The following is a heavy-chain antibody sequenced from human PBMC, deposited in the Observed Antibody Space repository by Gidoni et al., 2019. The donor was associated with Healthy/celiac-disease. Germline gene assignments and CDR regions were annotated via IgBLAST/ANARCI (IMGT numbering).Heavy chain of an antibody. J-gene: IGHJ6*02. Sequence: QVQLVQSGAAVKKPGASVKVSGKVSGYTPTELSMHWVRQVPGKGLAWMGGFDTEDCETIYEQKCQGRGTMTEDTSTAKAYMELRSLRSEETAVYYCATSRAAGGQSPDYYYGMDVWGQGTTVTVSS. CDR2: FDTEDCET. CDR3: ATSRAAGGQSPDYYYGMDV. D-gene: IGHD6-25*01. V-gene: IGHV1-24*01. CDR1: GYTPTELS.